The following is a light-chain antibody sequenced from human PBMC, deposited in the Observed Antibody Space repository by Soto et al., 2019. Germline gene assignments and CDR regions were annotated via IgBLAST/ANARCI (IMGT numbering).Light chain of an antibody. Sequence: DIPMTQSPFSVSASVGDRVTITCRASQDISRWLAWYQQKPGKAPKLLIYAASSLQSGVPSRFSGSGSGTDFTLTIDSLQPEDFATYYCQQAASFPLTLGGGTKVEIK. J-gene: IGKJ4*01. CDR2: AAS. CDR3: QQAASFPLT. V-gene: IGKV1D-12*01. CDR1: QDISRW.